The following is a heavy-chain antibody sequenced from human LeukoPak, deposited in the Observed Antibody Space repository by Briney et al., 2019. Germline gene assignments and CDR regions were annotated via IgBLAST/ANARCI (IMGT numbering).Heavy chain of an antibody. CDR2: IYWDDDK. CDR3: AHRRIKDSSGYYYDRGVDAFDI. D-gene: IGHD3-22*01. V-gene: IGHV2-5*02. Sequence: SGPTLVNPTQTLTLTCTFSGFSLSTSGVGVGWIRQPPGKALEWLALIYWDDDKRYSPSLKSRLTITKDTSKNQVVLTMTNMDPVDTATYYCAHRRIKDSSGYYYDRGVDAFDIWGQGTMVTVSS. J-gene: IGHJ3*02. CDR1: GFSLSTSGVG.